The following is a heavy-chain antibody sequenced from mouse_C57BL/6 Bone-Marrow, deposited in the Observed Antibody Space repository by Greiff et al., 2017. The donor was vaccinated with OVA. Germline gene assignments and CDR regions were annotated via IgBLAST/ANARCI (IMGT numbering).Heavy chain of an antibody. CDR2: IYPRSGNT. D-gene: IGHD1-1*01. Sequence: QVQLKESGAELARPGASVKLSCKASGYTFTSYGISWVKQRTGQGLEWIGEIYPRSGNTYYNEKFKGKATLTADKSSSTAYMELRSLTSEDSAVYFCARRKGSSYWYFDVWGTGTTVTVSS. CDR3: ARRKGSSYWYFDV. V-gene: IGHV1-81*01. J-gene: IGHJ1*03. CDR1: GYTFTSYG.